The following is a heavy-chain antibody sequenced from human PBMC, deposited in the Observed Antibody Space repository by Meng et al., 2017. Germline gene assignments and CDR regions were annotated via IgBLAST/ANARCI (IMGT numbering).Heavy chain of an antibody. J-gene: IGHJ4*02. CDR3: ARPMVRGIICGY. CDR2: IYSGGST. Sequence: ESLKIPCAASGCTVSNNYMSWVRQAPGKGLEWVSVIYSGGSTHYADSVKGRFTISRDNSKNTLYLRMNSLRADDTAVYYCARPMVRGIICGYWGQGTLVTVSS. D-gene: IGHD3-10*01. V-gene: IGHV3-66*02. CDR1: GCTVSNNY.